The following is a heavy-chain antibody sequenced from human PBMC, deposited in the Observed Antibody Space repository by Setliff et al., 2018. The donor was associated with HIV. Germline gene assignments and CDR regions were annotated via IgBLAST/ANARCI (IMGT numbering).Heavy chain of an antibody. CDR3: TTDRFV. J-gene: IGHJ4*02. D-gene: IGHD3-16*01. Sequence: ETLSLTCTVSGGSISSYYWSWVRQAPGKGLEWLGRIKSKRDGGTIDYTAPVKGRFTISRDDSKNTLYLEMNNLKTEDTAVYYCTTDRFVWGQGTLVTVSS. V-gene: IGHV3-15*01. CDR1: GGSISSYY. CDR2: IKSKRDGGTI.